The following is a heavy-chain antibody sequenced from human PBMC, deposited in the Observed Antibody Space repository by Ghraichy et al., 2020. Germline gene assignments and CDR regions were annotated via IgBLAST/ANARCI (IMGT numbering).Heavy chain of an antibody. CDR1: GGSISGYY. V-gene: IGHV4-59*01. CDR2: IYYRGNT. D-gene: IGHD5-12*01. Sequence: SETLSLTCTVSGGSISGYYWNWIRQTPGKGLEWIGNIYYRGNTNYNPSLKSRIIISIDRPKNQFSLNLNSVTAADTAMYYCARDLLGIGGIYFLWGQGTLVTVSS. J-gene: IGHJ4*02. CDR3: ARDLLGIGGIYFL.